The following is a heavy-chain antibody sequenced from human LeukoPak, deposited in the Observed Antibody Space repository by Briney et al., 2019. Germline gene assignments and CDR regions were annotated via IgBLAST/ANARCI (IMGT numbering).Heavy chain of an antibody. J-gene: IGHJ5*02. V-gene: IGHV3-48*04. Sequence: PGGSLRLFCAASGFTFSSYSMNWVRQAPGKGLEWVSYISTGSGNIYYADSVKGRFTISRDNAKNSLYLQMNSLRAEDTAIYYCVSEGRGSGTYKNWCDPWGQGTLVTVSS. D-gene: IGHD3-10*01. CDR2: ISTGSGNI. CDR1: GFTFSSYS. CDR3: VSEGRGSGTYKNWCDP.